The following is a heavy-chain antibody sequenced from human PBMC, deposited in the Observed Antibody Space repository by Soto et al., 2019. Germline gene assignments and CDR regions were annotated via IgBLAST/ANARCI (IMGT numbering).Heavy chain of an antibody. J-gene: IGHJ4*02. D-gene: IGHD2-2*01. Sequence: QVQLQQWGAGLLKPSETLSLTCAVYGGSFSGYYWSWIRQPPGKGLEWIGGINHSGSTNYNPSLKSRVTISVDTSKNQFSLKLSSVTAADTAVYDCARDYIVVVPAAARRFDYWGQGTLVTVSS. CDR1: GGSFSGYY. CDR3: ARDYIVVVPAAARRFDY. CDR2: INHSGST. V-gene: IGHV4-34*01.